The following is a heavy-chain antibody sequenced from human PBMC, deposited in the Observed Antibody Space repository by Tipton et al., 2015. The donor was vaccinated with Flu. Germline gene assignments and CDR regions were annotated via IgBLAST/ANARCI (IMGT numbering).Heavy chain of an antibody. J-gene: IGHJ6*03. Sequence: SLRLSCTASGFTFGDYAMSWFRQAPGKGLEWVGFIRSKAYGGTTEYAASVKGRFTISRDDSKSIAYLQMNSLKTEDTAVYYCTREATMAPTGYMDVWGKGTTVTVSS. CDR3: TREATMAPTGYMDV. V-gene: IGHV3-49*03. D-gene: IGHD1-26*01. CDR2: IRSKAYGGTT. CDR1: GFTFGDYA.